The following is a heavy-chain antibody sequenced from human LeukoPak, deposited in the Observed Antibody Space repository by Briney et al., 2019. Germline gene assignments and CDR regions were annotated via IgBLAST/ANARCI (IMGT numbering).Heavy chain of an antibody. D-gene: IGHD6-19*01. CDR2: INHSGST. J-gene: IGHJ4*02. Sequence: PSETLSLTCAVYGVSFSGYYWSWIRQPPGKGLEWIGEINHSGSTNYNPSLKSRVTISVYTSKNQFSLKLPPVTAADTAVYYCATGRYSSGWYYWGQGTLVTVSS. CDR1: GVSFSGYY. V-gene: IGHV4-34*01. CDR3: ATGRYSSGWYY.